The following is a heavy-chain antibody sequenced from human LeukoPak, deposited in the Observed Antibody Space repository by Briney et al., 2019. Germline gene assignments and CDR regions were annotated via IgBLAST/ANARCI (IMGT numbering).Heavy chain of an antibody. CDR2: ISAYNGNT. Sequence: ASVKVSCKASGYTFTSYGISWVRQAPGQGLEWMGWISAYNGNTNYAQKLQGRVTMTTDTSTSTAYMELRSLRSDDTAVYYCASRITTLRRHNIVGANYAFDIWGQGTMVTVSS. D-gene: IGHD1-26*01. J-gene: IGHJ3*02. V-gene: IGHV1-18*01. CDR1: GYTFTSYG. CDR3: ASRITTLRRHNIVGANYAFDI.